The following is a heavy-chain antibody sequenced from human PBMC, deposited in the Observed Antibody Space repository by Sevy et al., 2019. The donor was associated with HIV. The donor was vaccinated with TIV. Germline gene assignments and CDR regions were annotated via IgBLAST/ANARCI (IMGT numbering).Heavy chain of an antibody. CDR1: GFTVSSNY. D-gene: IGHD3-10*01. CDR2: IYSGGST. CDR3: ARDAPGNTMVRASRRFDI. Sequence: GGSLRLSCAASGFTVSSNYMGWVRQAPGKGLEWVSVIYSGGSTYYADSVKGRFTISRDNSKNTLYLQMNSLRAEDTAVYYCARDAPGNTMVRASRRFDIWGQGTMVTVSS. V-gene: IGHV3-66*02. J-gene: IGHJ3*02.